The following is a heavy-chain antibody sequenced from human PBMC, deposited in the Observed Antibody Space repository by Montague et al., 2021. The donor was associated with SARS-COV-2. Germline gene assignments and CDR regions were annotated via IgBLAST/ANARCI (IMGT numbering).Heavy chain of an antibody. D-gene: IGHD3-10*01. J-gene: IGHJ3*02. CDR2: IDYSGTT. CDR3: ARPLVRGVPKAFDI. V-gene: IGHV4-39*01. CDR1: GGSITRNYY. Sequence: SETLSLTCTVSGGSITRNYYWGWIRQPPGKGLEWVGNIDYSGTTFINPSLESRGTISVDASKNQFSLNLTSVTAADTAVYFCARPLVRGVPKAFDIWGQGALVIVSS.